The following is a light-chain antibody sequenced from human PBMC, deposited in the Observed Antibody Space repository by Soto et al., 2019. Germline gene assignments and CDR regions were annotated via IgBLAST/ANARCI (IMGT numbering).Light chain of an antibody. Sequence: SYELTQAPAVSVAPGQTARITCEGNDIGSKSVQWYQLKPGQAPVLVVYDDSARPSGVPERLSGSNSGNTATLTISRVEAGDEADFYCQVWDSSSEHYVFGTGTKV. CDR3: QVWDSSSEHYV. J-gene: IGLJ1*01. V-gene: IGLV3-21*02. CDR1: DIGSKS. CDR2: DDS.